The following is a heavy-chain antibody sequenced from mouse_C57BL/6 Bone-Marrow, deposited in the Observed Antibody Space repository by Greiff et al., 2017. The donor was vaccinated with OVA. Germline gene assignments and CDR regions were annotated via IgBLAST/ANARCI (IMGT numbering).Heavy chain of an antibody. J-gene: IGHJ3*01. Sequence: QVQLKQSGPELVKPGASVKISCKASGYSFTSYYIHWVKQRPGQGLEWIGWIYPGSGNTKYNEKFKGKATLTADTSSSTAYMQLSSLTSEDSAVYYCARSLLSPWFAYWGQGTLVTVSA. D-gene: IGHD2-10*01. CDR3: ARSLLSPWFAY. CDR2: IYPGSGNT. V-gene: IGHV1-66*01. CDR1: GYSFTSYY.